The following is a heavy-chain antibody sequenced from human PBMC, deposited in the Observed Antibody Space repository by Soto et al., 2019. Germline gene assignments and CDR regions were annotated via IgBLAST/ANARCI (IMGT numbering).Heavy chain of an antibody. J-gene: IGHJ5*01. CDR1: GGSPSSGGYY. CDR3: ARGSSDSSGYRLRRALFDS. Sequence: PSETLSLTCIVSGGSPSSGGYYGSWIRQHPGKGLEWIGYIYYSGSTYYNPSLKSRVTISVDTSKNQFSLKLSSVTAADTAVYYCARGSSDSSGYRLRRALFDSWGQGTLVTVSS. CDR2: IYYSGST. D-gene: IGHD3-22*01. V-gene: IGHV4-31*03.